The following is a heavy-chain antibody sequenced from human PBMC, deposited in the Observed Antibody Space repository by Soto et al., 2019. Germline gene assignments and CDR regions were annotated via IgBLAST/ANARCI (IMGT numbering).Heavy chain of an antibody. CDR2: IYHSGST. Sequence: QLQLKESGSGLVTPSQTMSLTCAVSGGSISSGGYSWSWIRQPPGKGLEWIGYIYHSGSTYYNPSLKSRVTISVDRSKNQFSLNLSSVTAADTAVYYCASRYAQDYYYYYGMDVWGQGTTVTVSS. CDR3: ASRYAQDYYYYYGMDV. D-gene: IGHD2-2*01. V-gene: IGHV4-30-2*01. J-gene: IGHJ6*02. CDR1: GGSISSGGYS.